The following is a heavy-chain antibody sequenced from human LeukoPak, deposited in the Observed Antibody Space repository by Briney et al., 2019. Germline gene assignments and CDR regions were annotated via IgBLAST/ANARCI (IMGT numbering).Heavy chain of an antibody. J-gene: IGHJ6*03. CDR2: INHSGST. D-gene: IGHD1-7*01. CDR1: GGSFSGYY. CDR3: ARVRNWNYVSYYYYYMDV. Sequence: SETLSLTCAVYGGSFSGYYWSWLRQPPGKGLEWIGEINHSGSTNYNPSLKSRVTISVDTSKNQFSLKLSSVTAADTAVYYCARVRNWNYVSYYYYYMDVRGKGTTVTVAS. V-gene: IGHV4-34*01.